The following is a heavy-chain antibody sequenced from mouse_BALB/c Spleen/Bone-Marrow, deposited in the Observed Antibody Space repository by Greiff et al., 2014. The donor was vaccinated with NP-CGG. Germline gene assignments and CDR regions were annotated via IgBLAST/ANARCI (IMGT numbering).Heavy chain of an antibody. CDR3: ARNGNFYAMDY. CDR2: IWSDGSA. V-gene: IGHV2-6-1*01. CDR1: GFSLTSYG. J-gene: IGHJ4*01. Sequence: VQLQQSGPGLVAPSQSLSITCTISGFSLTSYGVHWVRQPPGKGLEWLVVIWSDGSATYNSALKSRLSISKDNSKSQVFLKMNSLQTDDTAMYYCARNGNFYAMDYWGQGTSVTVSS. D-gene: IGHD2-1*01.